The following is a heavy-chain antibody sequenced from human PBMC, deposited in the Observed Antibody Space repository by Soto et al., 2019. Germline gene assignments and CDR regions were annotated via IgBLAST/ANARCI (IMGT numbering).Heavy chain of an antibody. CDR2: ISYTGRA. Sequence: QVQLQESGPGLVNPSGTLSLTCDVSGDDINSINRMNWWSWVRQTQGKGLEWIAEISYTGRANYNPSLESRVTISVDKHKNQVFLKLTSVTAADTAVYYCARSSGVYAMYCFDAWGRGTVVAVS. CDR1: GDDINSINRMNW. CDR3: ARSSGVYAMYCFDA. D-gene: IGHD2-15*01. J-gene: IGHJ5*02. V-gene: IGHV4-4*02.